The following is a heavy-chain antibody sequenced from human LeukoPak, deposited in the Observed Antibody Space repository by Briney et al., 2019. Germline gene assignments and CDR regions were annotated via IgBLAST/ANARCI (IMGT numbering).Heavy chain of an antibody. CDR2: ISSSGSTI. D-gene: IGHD3-10*02. CDR3: AELGITMIGGV. CDR1: GFTFSNYE. V-gene: IGHV3-48*03. Sequence: PGGSLRLSCAASGFTFSNYEMNWVRQAPGKGLEWDSYISSSGSTIYYADSVKGRFTISRDNAKNSLYLQMNSLRAEDTAVYYCAELGITMIGGVWGKGTTVTISS. J-gene: IGHJ6*04.